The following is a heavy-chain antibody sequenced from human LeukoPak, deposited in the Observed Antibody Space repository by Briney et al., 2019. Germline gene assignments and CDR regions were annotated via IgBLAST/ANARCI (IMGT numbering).Heavy chain of an antibody. J-gene: IGHJ4*02. CDR3: ARSMIFPSDSFDY. V-gene: IGHV3-74*01. D-gene: IGHD3-22*01. CDR1: GFTFSSYW. CDR2: ISSDGSST. Sequence: PVGSLRLSCAASGFTFSSYWMHWVRQAPGKGLVWVSRISSDGSSTSYADSVKGRFTISRDNAKDTLYLQMNSLRAEDTAVYYCARSMIFPSDSFDYWGQGTLVTVSS.